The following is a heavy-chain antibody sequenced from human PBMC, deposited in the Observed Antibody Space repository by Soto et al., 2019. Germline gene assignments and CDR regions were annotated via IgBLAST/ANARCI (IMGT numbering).Heavy chain of an antibody. V-gene: IGHV1-18*01. CDR1: GYTFTSYG. Sequence: EASVKVSCKASGYTFTSYGISWVRQAPGQGLEWMGWISAYNGNTNYAQKLQGRVTMTTDTSTSTAYMELRSLRSDDTAVYYCARGIYDSSVYYLFDYWGQGPLVTVPS. CDR2: ISAYNGNT. J-gene: IGHJ4*02. CDR3: ARGIYDSSVYYLFDY. D-gene: IGHD3-22*01.